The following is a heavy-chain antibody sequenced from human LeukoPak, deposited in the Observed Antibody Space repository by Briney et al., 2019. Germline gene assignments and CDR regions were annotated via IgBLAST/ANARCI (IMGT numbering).Heavy chain of an antibody. D-gene: IGHD6-19*01. CDR2: IYHSGST. CDR3: ARALGVAVYWYFDL. V-gene: IGHV4-4*02. CDR1: GGSISSSNW. Sequence: SGTLSLTCAVSGGSISSSNWWSWVRQPPGKGLEWIGEIYHSGSTNYNPSLKSRVTISVDKSKNQFSLKLSSVTAADTAVYYCARALGVAVYWYFDLWGRGTLVTASS. J-gene: IGHJ2*01.